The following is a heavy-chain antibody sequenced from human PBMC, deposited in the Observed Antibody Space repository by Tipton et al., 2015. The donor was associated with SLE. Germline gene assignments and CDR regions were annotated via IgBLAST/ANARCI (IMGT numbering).Heavy chain of an antibody. CDR2: IFYSGST. D-gene: IGHD3-10*01. Sequence: TLSLTCAVSGGSISSYYWSWIRQPPGKGLEWIGYIFYSGSTNYNPSLKSRVTISVDTSKNQFSLQLSSVTAADTAVYYCAREYYYGSGLCYWGQGTLVTVSS. J-gene: IGHJ4*02. CDR1: GGSISSYY. V-gene: IGHV4-59*01. CDR3: AREYYYGSGLCY.